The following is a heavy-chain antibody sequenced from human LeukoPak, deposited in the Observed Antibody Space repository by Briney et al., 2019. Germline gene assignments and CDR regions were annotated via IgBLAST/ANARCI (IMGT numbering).Heavy chain of an antibody. D-gene: IGHD3-22*01. V-gene: IGHV4-34*01. J-gene: IGHJ3*02. CDR1: GGSFSGYY. Sequence: SETLSLTCAVYGGSFSGYYWSWIRQPPGKGLEWIGEINHSGSTNYNPSLKSRVTISVDTSKNQFSLKLSSVTAADTAVYYCARGGGYYDSSGYYGSFYAFDIWGQGTTVTVSS. CDR2: INHSGST. CDR3: ARGGGYYDSSGYYGSFYAFDI.